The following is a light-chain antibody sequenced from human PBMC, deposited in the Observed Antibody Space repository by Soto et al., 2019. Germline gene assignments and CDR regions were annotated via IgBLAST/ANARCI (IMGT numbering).Light chain of an antibody. J-gene: IGKJ5*01. CDR2: GAS. V-gene: IGKV3-15*01. CDR1: QSVSSN. CDR3: HQRSNWPPDT. Sequence: EIVMTQSPATLSVSPGERATLSCRASQSVSSNLAWYQQKPGQAPRLLIYGASTRATGIPARFSGSGSATDFTLTISSLEPEDFAVYYCHQRSNWPPDTFGQGTRLEI.